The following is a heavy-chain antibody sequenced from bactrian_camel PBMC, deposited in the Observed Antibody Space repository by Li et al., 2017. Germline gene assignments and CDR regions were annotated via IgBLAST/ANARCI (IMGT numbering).Heavy chain of an antibody. CDR1: VYVDRNLV. J-gene: IGHJ4*01. V-gene: IGHV3S53*01. CDR3: AADVRAAGPITHCPSQTDVPTLWYGY. CDR2: IEGPGSH. Sequence: VQLVESGGGSVQAGGSLRLSCAVSVYVDRNLVMAWFRQAPGKEREVVVVIEGPGSHTYVDSVKGRFTISRDNAQNTLYLQFNSLKTDDTAMYYCAADVRAAGPITHCPSQTDVPTLWYGYWGRGTQVTVS. D-gene: IGHD1*01.